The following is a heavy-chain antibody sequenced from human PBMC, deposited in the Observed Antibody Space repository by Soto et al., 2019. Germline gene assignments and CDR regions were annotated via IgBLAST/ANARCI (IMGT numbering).Heavy chain of an antibody. Sequence: GASVKVSCKASGYTFTSYAMHWVRQAPGQRLEWMGWINAGNGNTKYSQKFQGRVTITRDTSASTAYMELSSLRSEDTAVYYCARILDYYDSRGYYYVPAFDIWRQRTMVTVSS. CDR1: GYTFTSYA. V-gene: IGHV1-3*01. D-gene: IGHD3-22*01. CDR3: ARILDYYDSRGYYYVPAFDI. CDR2: INAGNGNT. J-gene: IGHJ3*02.